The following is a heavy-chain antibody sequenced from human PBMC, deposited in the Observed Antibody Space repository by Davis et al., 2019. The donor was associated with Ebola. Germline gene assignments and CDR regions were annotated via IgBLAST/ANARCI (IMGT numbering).Heavy chain of an antibody. Sequence: GESLKISCAASGFTFSSYAMSWVRQAPGKGLEWVSAISGSGGSTYYADSVKGRFTISRDNSKNTLYLQMNSLRAEDTAVYYCARDRFIGRVGYWGQGTLVTVSS. CDR2: ISGSGGST. J-gene: IGHJ4*02. CDR3: ARDRFIGRVGY. CDR1: GFTFSSYA. D-gene: IGHD1-26*01. V-gene: IGHV3-23*01.